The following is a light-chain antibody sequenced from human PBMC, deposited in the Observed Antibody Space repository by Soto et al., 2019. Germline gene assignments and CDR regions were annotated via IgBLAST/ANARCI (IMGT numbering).Light chain of an antibody. CDR2: DDS. CDR3: QVWDNSSDHYV. CDR1: NIGGKS. J-gene: IGLJ1*01. Sequence: SYELTQPPSVSVAPGQTARITCGGNNIGGKSVHWYQQKPGQAPVVVVYDDSDRPSGIPERFSGSNSGNTATLTISRVEAGDEADYYCQVWDNSSDHYVFGTGTKVTVL. V-gene: IGLV3-21*02.